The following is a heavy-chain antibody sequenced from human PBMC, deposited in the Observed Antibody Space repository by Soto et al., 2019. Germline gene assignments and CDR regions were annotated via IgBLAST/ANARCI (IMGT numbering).Heavy chain of an antibody. Sequence: QVQLVESGGGVVQPGRSLRLSCAASGFTFSSYAMYWVRQAPGKGLEWVAVISYDGNNKYYADSVKGRFTISRDNSKXPXXXQXXSLRAEDTAVYYCARAGWDGGSCYTLVGLRYGMDVWGQGTTVTVSS. V-gene: IGHV3-30-3*01. J-gene: IGHJ6*02. D-gene: IGHD2-15*01. CDR1: GFTFSSYA. CDR3: ARAGWDGGSCYTLVGLRYGMDV. CDR2: ISYDGNNK.